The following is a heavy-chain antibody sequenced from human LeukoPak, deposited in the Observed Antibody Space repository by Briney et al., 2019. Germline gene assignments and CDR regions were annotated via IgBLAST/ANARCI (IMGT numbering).Heavy chain of an antibody. J-gene: IGHJ4*02. D-gene: IGHD5-18*01. Sequence: SQTLSLTCAISGDSVSSNNAAWDWIRQSPSRGLEWLGRTYYRSTWYYDYAPFVKSRITINPDTSKNQFSLQLNSLTPEDTAVYYCTRERGYSYGYTDCWGQGTLVTVSS. V-gene: IGHV6-1*01. CDR3: TRERGYSYGYTDC. CDR2: TYYRSTWYY. CDR1: GDSVSSNNAA.